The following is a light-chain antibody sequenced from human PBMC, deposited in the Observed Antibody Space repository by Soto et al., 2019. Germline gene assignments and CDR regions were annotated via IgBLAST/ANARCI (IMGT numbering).Light chain of an antibody. CDR2: LGS. CDR3: MQALQTPIT. Sequence: DIVMTQSPLSLPVTPGEPASISCRSSQSLLHSNGYNYLDWYLQKPGQSPQLLIYLGSNRASGDPDRFRGSGSGTDFTLKISRVEAEDVGVYYCMQALQTPITFGQGTRLEIK. V-gene: IGKV2-28*01. CDR1: QSLLHSNGYNY. J-gene: IGKJ5*01.